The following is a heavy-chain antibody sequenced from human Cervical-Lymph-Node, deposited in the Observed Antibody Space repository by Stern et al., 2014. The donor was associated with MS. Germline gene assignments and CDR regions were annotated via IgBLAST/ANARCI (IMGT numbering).Heavy chain of an antibody. CDR2: IIPIFGTA. D-gene: IGHD1-14*01. CDR1: GGTFSSYA. Sequence: VQLVESGAEVKKPGSSVKVSCKASGGTFSSYAISWVRQTPGQGLESMGGIIPIFGTANYAQKFQGRVTITAEESTSTAYMELSSLRSEDTAVYYCARFAPDKNYFDYWGQGTLVTVSS. V-gene: IGHV1-69*01. CDR3: ARFAPDKNYFDY. J-gene: IGHJ4*02.